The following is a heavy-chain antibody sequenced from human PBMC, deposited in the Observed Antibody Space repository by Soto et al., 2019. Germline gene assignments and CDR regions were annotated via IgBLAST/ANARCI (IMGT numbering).Heavy chain of an antibody. J-gene: IGHJ6*02. V-gene: IGHV1-18*01. D-gene: IGHD1-7*01. CDR1: GYTFINYG. CDR2: ISPYNGNT. CDR3: ARDRAKFGTDYYHFFGMDV. Sequence: SVKVSCKASGYTFINYGIRWVRQAPGQGLEWMGWISPYNGNTNYAEKIQGRGTMTADTSTRTAYLEVTALRSDDSAVYFCARDRAKFGTDYYHFFGMDVRGQGTTVTVSS.